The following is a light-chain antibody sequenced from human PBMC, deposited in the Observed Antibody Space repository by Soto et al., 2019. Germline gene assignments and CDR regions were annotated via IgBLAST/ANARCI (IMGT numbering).Light chain of an antibody. V-gene: IGLV2-14*01. CDR3: SSYASSSTPLYV. Sequence: QSALTQPASVSGSPGQSITISCTGTSSDVGAYNYVSWYQQHPGKAPKLMIYDVSNRPSGVSNRFSGSKSGNTGSLTISGLQAEDEADYYCSSYASSSTPLYVFGTGTKVTVL. J-gene: IGLJ1*01. CDR2: DVS. CDR1: SSDVGAYNY.